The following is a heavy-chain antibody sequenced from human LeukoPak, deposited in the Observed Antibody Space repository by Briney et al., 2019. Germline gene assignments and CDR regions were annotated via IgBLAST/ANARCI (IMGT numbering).Heavy chain of an antibody. CDR3: SSGGYCTSTSCYGEN. CDR1: GFTFSNYA. V-gene: IGHV3-23*01. J-gene: IGHJ4*02. D-gene: IGHD2-2*01. Sequence: GGSLRLSCAASGFTFSNYAMSWVRQAPGKGLEWVSAISGSASSTYHADSVKGRFTISRDDSKNTAYLQMNSLKIEDTAVYFCSSGGYCTSTSCYGENWGQGTLVTVSS. CDR2: ISGSASST.